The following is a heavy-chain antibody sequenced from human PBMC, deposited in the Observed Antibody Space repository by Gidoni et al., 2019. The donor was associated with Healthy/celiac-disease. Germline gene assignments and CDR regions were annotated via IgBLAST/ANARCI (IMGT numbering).Heavy chain of an antibody. V-gene: IGHV3-21*01. Sequence: EVQLVESGGGLVKPGGSLRLSCAASGFPFSRYSMTWVRQAPGKGREWVSAISSGSSYIYYAESVKGRFTISRDNAKNSLYLQMNSLSAEDTAVYYCARGGSGWYGGVYYFDYWGQGTLVTVSS. CDR3: ARGGSGWYGGVYYFDY. J-gene: IGHJ4*02. CDR1: GFPFSRYS. CDR2: ISSGSSYI. D-gene: IGHD6-19*01.